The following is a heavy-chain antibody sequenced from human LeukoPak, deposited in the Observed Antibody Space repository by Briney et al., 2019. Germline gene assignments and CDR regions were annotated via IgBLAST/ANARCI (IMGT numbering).Heavy chain of an antibody. CDR1: GGSISSISYY. J-gene: IGHJ4*02. D-gene: IGHD6-19*01. V-gene: IGHV4-39*01. Sequence: SETLSLTCTVSGGSISSISYYWAWIRRPPGKGLEWIGSICYSGNTYYNPSLKSRVTISVDTSKYQFSLKLCSVTAAVTALFYCARPHSSGWYPFDYWGQGILVTVSS. CDR2: ICYSGNT. CDR3: ARPHSSGWYPFDY.